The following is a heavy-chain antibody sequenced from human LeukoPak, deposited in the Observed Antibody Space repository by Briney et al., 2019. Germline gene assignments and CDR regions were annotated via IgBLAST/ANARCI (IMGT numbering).Heavy chain of an antibody. CDR2: ISSGSTI. CDR3: AELGITMIGGV. Sequence: GGSLRLSRAASGFTFSRYIMNWVRQAPGKGLEWVSYISSGSTIYYADSVKGRFTISRDNAKNSLYLQMNSLRAEDTAVYYCAELGITMIGGVWGKGTTVTISS. J-gene: IGHJ6*04. CDR1: GFTFSRYI. V-gene: IGHV3-48*03. D-gene: IGHD3-10*02.